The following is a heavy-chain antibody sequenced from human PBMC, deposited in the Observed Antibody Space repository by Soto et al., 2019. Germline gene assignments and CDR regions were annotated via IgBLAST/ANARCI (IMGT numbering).Heavy chain of an antibody. Sequence: SQTLSLTCAISGDSVSSNSAAWNWIRRSPSSALEWLGRTYYGSKWYNDYAVSVKRRIAINPDTSKNQFSLQLNYVTPEDKAVYYWARTSGHFDSWGEGTSVTV. CDR1: GDSVSSNSAA. J-gene: IGHJ4*02. CDR2: TYYGSKWYN. D-gene: IGHD1-26*01. CDR3: ARTSGHFDS. V-gene: IGHV6-1*01.